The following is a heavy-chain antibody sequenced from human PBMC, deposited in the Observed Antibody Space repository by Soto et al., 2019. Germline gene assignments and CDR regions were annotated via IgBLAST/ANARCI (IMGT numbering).Heavy chain of an antibody. CDR1: GYTCTGYY. Sequence: ASLKVSCKASGYTCTGYYMHWVLQAPGQGLEWMGWINPNSGGTNYAQKFQGWVTMTRDTSISTAYMELSRLRSDDTAVYYCARDPRGSIAAAGPTYYYYGMDVWGQGTTVTVSS. CDR2: INPNSGGT. CDR3: ARDPRGSIAAAGPTYYYYGMDV. J-gene: IGHJ6*02. V-gene: IGHV1-2*04. D-gene: IGHD6-13*01.